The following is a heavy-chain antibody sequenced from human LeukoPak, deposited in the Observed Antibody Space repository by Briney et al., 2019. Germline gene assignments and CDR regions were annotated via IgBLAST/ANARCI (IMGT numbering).Heavy chain of an antibody. CDR2: ITGSTSRI. CDR3: ARDFYDGSGTTDAFDI. J-gene: IGHJ3*02. Sequence: GGSLRLSCAASGFTFSNYSMNWVRQAPGKGLEWVSSITGSTSRIYYYSDSVRGRFTISRDNAKSALYLQMNSLRAEDTAIYYCARDFYDGSGTTDAFDIWGQGTMVTVSS. CDR1: GFTFSNYS. V-gene: IGHV3-21*01. D-gene: IGHD3-22*01.